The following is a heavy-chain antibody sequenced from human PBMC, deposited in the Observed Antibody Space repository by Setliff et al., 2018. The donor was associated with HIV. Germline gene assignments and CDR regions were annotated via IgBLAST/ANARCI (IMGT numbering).Heavy chain of an antibody. CDR2: IYQSGHT. Sequence: SETLSLTCAVSGGSISSNKWWSWVRQPPGKGLEWIGEIYQSGHTNYSPPLESRVTISVDESKNQFSLKLSSVTAADTAVYYCARSAYNILTGEGYFDYWGQGTLVTVSS. CDR3: ARSAYNILTGEGYFDY. CDR1: GGSISSNKW. D-gene: IGHD3-9*01. V-gene: IGHV4-4*02. J-gene: IGHJ4*02.